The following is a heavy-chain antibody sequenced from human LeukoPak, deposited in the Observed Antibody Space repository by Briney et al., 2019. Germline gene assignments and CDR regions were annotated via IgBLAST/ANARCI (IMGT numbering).Heavy chain of an antibody. Sequence: SETLSLTCTVSGGSVSSGSYYWSWIRQPPGKGLEWVGYVDYSGSTSYNPSLRRRVTISLDTSKNQFSLKVMYLTAADTAVYYCARGIRTGYGYWGQGTLVTVSS. CDR1: GGSVSSGSYY. D-gene: IGHD1-1*01. CDR2: VDYSGST. V-gene: IGHV4-61*01. J-gene: IGHJ4*02. CDR3: ARGIRTGYGY.